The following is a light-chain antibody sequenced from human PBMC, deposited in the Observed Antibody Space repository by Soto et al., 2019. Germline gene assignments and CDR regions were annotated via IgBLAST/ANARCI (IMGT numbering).Light chain of an antibody. J-gene: IGKJ4*01. CDR1: QSVSSY. CDR3: QQRSNWPSPT. CDR2: DSS. Sequence: EIVLTQSPATLSLSPGERATLSCRASQSVSSYLAWYQQKPGQAPRLLIYDSSNRATGIPARFSGSGSGTDFTLTISTLEPADIAVYYCQQRSNWPSPTFGGGTKVESK. V-gene: IGKV3-11*01.